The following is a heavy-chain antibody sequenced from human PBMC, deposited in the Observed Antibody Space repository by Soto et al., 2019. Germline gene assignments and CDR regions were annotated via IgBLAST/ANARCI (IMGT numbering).Heavy chain of an antibody. CDR1: GFSLNTGGLG. J-gene: IGHJ6*02. V-gene: IGHV2-5*02. D-gene: IGHD2-21*02. CDR2: IYWDGDK. Sequence: QITLKESGPTLVKPTQTLTLTCSFSGFSLNTGGLGVGWIRQPPGKALEWLALIYWDGDKRYSPSLQSRLSIPKAPSKTQVVLTMTNMDPVDTATYYCVHSRCGGDCLRSYSSHYYYGIDVWGQGNTVTVSS. CDR3: VHSRCGGDCLRSYSSHYYYGIDV.